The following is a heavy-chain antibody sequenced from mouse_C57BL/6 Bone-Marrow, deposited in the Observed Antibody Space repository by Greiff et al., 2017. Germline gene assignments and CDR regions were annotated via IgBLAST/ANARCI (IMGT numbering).Heavy chain of an antibody. D-gene: IGHD1-1*01. CDR3: ANYYGSSCDWFAY. CDR1: GYPFTSYW. V-gene: IGHV1-74*01. CDR2: IHPSDSDT. Sequence: QVQLKQSGAELVKPGASVKVSCKASGYPFTSYWMHWVKQRPGQGLEWIGRIHPSDSDTNYNQKFKGKATLTVDKSSSTAYMQLSSLTSEDSAVYYCANYYGSSCDWFAYWGQGTLVTVSA. J-gene: IGHJ3*01.